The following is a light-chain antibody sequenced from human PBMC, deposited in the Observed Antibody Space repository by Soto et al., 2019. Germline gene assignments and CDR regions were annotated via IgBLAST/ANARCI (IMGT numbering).Light chain of an antibody. CDR1: SSDVGSYNY. CDR2: EVS. Sequence: QSVLTQPAAVSWSPGHAITISCTGTSSDVGSYNYVSWYQQHPGKAPKLMIYEVSDRPSGISSRFSGSKPGNTASLTISGLQTEEEAHYYCSSYTSSTTLFGTGTKVTVL. J-gene: IGLJ1*01. CDR3: SSYTSSTTL. V-gene: IGLV2-14*01.